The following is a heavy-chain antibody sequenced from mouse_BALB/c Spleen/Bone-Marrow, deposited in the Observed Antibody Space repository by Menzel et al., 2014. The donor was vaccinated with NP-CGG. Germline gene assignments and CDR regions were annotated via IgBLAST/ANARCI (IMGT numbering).Heavy chain of an antibody. V-gene: IGHV14-1*02. CDR3: AEGGMIPTGFAY. CDR1: GFNIKDYY. Sequence: LMESGAELVMPGALVKLSCKVSGFNIKDYYMHWVKQRPERGLEWIGWIDPENDNTIYDPKFQGKASITADTSSNTAYLQLSSLTSEDTAVYYYAEGGMIPTGFAYWSQGTLVTVSA. J-gene: IGHJ3*01. CDR2: IDPENDNT. D-gene: IGHD2-3*01.